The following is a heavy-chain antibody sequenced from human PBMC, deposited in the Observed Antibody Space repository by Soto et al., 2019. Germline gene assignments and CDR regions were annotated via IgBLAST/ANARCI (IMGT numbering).Heavy chain of an antibody. CDR2: INAGNGNT. V-gene: IGHV1-3*01. D-gene: IGHD4-4*01. CDR1: GYTFTSYA. Sequence: GASVKVSCKASGYTFTSYAMHWVRQAPGQRLEWMGWINAGNGNTKYSQKFQGRVTITRDTSASTAYMELSSLRSEDTAVYYCAREHNYSNYYYYYGMDVWGQGTTVTVSS. J-gene: IGHJ6*02. CDR3: AREHNYSNYYYYYGMDV.